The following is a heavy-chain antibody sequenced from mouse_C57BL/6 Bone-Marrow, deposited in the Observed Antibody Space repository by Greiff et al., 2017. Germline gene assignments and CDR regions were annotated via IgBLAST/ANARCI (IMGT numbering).Heavy chain of an antibody. CDR2: IYPRSGNT. Sequence: VKLMESGAELARPGASVKLSCKASGYTFTSYGISWVKQRTGQGLEWIGEIYPRSGNTYYNEKFKGKATLTADKSSSTAYMELRSLTSEDSAVYFCASTAQATRADYWGQGTTLTVSS. J-gene: IGHJ2*01. V-gene: IGHV1-81*01. CDR3: ASTAQATRADY. CDR1: GYTFTSYG. D-gene: IGHD3-2*02.